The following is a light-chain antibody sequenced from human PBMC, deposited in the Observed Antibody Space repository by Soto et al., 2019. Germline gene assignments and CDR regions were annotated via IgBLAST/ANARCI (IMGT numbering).Light chain of an antibody. CDR3: LQHNSYPHT. J-gene: IGKJ4*01. CDR2: AAS. V-gene: IGKV1-17*01. Sequence: DIQMTQSPSSLSASVGDRVTITCRASQGIRNELGWYQQKPGKAPKRLIYAASSLQSGVPSRFSGSGYGTESTLTISSLQPEDFATYYCLQHNSYPHTFGGGTKVEIK. CDR1: QGIRNE.